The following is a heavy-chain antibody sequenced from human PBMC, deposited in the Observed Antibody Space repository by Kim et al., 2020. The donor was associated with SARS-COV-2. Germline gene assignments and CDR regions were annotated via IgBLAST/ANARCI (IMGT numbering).Heavy chain of an antibody. V-gene: IGHV3-30*04. J-gene: IGHJ5*02. CDR1: GFTFSSYA. CDR3: ARGGDSSGCLNWFDP. D-gene: IGHD6-25*01. Sequence: GGSLRLSCAPSGFTFSSYAMHWVRQAPGKGLEWVALISYDGSTKYYVDSVKGRSTITRYNSKNTLFLQINSLGPEETAVYYCARGGDSSGCLNWFDPWGQGTLVTVSS. CDR2: ISYDGSTK.